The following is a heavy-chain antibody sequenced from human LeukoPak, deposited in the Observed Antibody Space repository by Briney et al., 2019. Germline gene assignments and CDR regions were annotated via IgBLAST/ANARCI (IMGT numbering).Heavy chain of an antibody. V-gene: IGHV1-8*02. Sequence: ASVKVSCKASGGTFSSYAISWARQATGQGLEWMGWMNPNSGNTGYAQKFQGRVTMTRNTSISTAYMELSSLRSEDTAVYYCARGRDDILTGYSYDYWGQGTLVTVSS. CDR3: ARGRDDILTGYSYDY. J-gene: IGHJ4*02. D-gene: IGHD3-9*01. CDR2: MNPNSGNT. CDR1: GGTFSSYA.